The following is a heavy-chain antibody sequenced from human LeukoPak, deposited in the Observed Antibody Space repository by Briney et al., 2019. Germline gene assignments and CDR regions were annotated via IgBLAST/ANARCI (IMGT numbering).Heavy chain of an antibody. CDR2: INPNSGGT. J-gene: IGHJ3*02. V-gene: IGHV1-2*04. CDR1: GYTFTGYY. D-gene: IGHD3-10*01. CDR3: ARASGFGELLLDAFDI. Sequence: ASVKVSCKASGYTFTGYYMHWVRQAPGQGLEWMGWINPNSGGTNYAQKFQGWVTMTRDTSISTAYMELSRLRSDDTAVYYCARASGFGELLLDAFDIWGQGTMVTVSS.